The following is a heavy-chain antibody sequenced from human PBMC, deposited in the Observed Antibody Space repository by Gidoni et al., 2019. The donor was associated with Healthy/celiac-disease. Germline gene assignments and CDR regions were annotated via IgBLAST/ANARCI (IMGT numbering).Heavy chain of an antibody. CDR3: ALGIDSRNWYFDL. Sequence: VQLVESGGGLVKPGGSLRLSCAASGFPFSSYSMNWVRQAPGKGLEWVSSISSSSSYIYYADSVKGRFTISRDNAKNSLYLQMNSLRAEDTAVYYCALGIDSRNWYFDLWGRGTLVTVSS. CDR1: GFPFSSYS. CDR2: ISSSSSYI. D-gene: IGHD3-22*01. V-gene: IGHV3-21*01. J-gene: IGHJ2*01.